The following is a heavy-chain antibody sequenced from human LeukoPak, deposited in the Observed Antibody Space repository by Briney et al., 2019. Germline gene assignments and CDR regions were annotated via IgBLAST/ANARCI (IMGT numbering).Heavy chain of an antibody. D-gene: IGHD3-22*01. CDR3: ARVVHPYDYESSGLTYDAFDI. V-gene: IGHV7-4-1*02. CDR1: GYTFTSYS. CDR2: IDTNTGNP. J-gene: IGHJ3*02. Sequence: ASVKVSCKASGYTFTSYSMNWVRQAPGQGLEWLRWIDTNTGNPTYAQGFTGRFVFSLDTSVNTAYLQISSLKAEDTAVYYCARVVHPYDYESSGLTYDAFDIWGQGTMVTVSS.